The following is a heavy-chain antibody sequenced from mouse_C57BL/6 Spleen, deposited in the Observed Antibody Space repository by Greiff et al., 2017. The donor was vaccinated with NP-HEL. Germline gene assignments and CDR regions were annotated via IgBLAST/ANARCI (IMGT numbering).Heavy chain of an antibody. Sequence: VKLQQPGAELVRPGSSVKLSCKASGYTFTSYWMHWVKQRPIQGLEWIGNIDPSDSETHYNQKFKDKATLTVDKSSSTAYMQLSSLTSEDSAVYYCARFDYYGSSYFDYWGQGTTLTVSS. J-gene: IGHJ2*01. CDR1: GYTFTSYW. CDR2: IDPSDSET. D-gene: IGHD1-1*01. CDR3: ARFDYYGSSYFDY. V-gene: IGHV1-52*01.